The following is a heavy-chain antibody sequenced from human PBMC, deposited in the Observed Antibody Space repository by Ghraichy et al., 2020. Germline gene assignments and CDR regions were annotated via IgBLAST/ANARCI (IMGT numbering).Heavy chain of an antibody. Sequence: GGSLRLSCAASGFTFSSYSMNWVRQAPGKGLEWVSSISSSSSYIYYADSVKGRFTISRDNAKNSLYLQMNSLRAEDTAVYYCARGQTGYSSGSIEYFDLWGRGTLVTVSS. J-gene: IGHJ2*01. CDR2: ISSSSSYI. D-gene: IGHD6-19*01. CDR1: GFTFSSYS. CDR3: ARGQTGYSSGSIEYFDL. V-gene: IGHV3-21*01.